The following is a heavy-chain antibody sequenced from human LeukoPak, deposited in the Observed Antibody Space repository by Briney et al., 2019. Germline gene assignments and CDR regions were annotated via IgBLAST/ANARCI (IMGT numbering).Heavy chain of an antibody. V-gene: IGHV3-7*01. CDR3: GAFGYEAGIDL. CDR2: ISPRGTET. J-gene: IGHJ4*02. Sequence: GGSLRLSCGASEFVFRNLWMTWVRQSPGNGLEWVANISPRGTETYYVDPFKGRFTISRDNARNLLFLQMNTLRADDTAVFFCGAFGYEAGIDLWGQGTLVAVSS. D-gene: IGHD2-2*01. CDR1: EFVFRNLW.